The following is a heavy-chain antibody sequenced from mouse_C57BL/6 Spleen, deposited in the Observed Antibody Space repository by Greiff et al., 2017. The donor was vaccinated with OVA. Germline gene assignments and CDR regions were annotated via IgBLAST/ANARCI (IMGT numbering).Heavy chain of an antibody. D-gene: IGHD1-1*01. Sequence: DVHLVESGGDLVKPGGSLKLSCAASGFTFSSYGMSWVRQTPDKRLEWVATISSGGSYTYYPDSVKGRFTISRDNAKNTLYLQMSSLKSEDTAMYYCAGVPSTVPDVWGTGTTVTVSS. CDR2: ISSGGSYT. CDR1: GFTFSSYG. J-gene: IGHJ1*03. CDR3: AGVPSTVPDV. V-gene: IGHV5-6*01.